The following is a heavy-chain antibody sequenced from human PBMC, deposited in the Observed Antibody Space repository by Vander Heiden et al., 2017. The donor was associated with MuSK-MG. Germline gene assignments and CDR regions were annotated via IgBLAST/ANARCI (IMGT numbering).Heavy chain of an antibody. CDR1: GSTFTSYG. Sequence: QVQLVQSGACVNKPGASVKVSCKAPGSTFTSYGISWVRQAPGQGLKGMGWISGYNGNTTYAQKRQGRVTMTTDTSTSTAYMELSSLRSDDTAVYYCARGRVRGAGDDAFDIWGQGTMVTVSS. CDR2: ISGYNGNT. CDR3: ARGRVRGAGDDAFDI. J-gene: IGHJ3*02. V-gene: IGHV1-18*01. D-gene: IGHD2-8*01.